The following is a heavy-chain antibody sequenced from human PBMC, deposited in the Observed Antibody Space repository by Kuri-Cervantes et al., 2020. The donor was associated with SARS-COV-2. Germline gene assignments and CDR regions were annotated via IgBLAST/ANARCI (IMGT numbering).Heavy chain of an antibody. CDR1: GSTFSSYW. CDR2: INSDGSST. D-gene: IGHD6-19*01. Sequence: GGSLRLSCAASGSTFSSYWMHWVRQAPGKGLVWVSRINSDGSSTSYADSVKGRFTVSRDNAKNTMYLQMNSLGAEDTAVYYCARARADQWLTRGYFDYWGQGTLVTVSS. CDR3: ARARADQWLTRGYFDY. J-gene: IGHJ4*02. V-gene: IGHV3-74*01.